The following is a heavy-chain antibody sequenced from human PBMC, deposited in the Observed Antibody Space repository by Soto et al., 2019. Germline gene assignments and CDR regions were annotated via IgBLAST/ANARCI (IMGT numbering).Heavy chain of an antibody. D-gene: IGHD3-3*01. CDR2: IYHSGST. CDR1: GGSISRSNW. CDR3: ARDAPIGSYDFWSGYGLDY. Sequence: SATLSLTCAVPGGSISRSNWWSWVRQPPGKGLAWIGAIYHSGSTNYNPSLKSRVTISVDKSKNQFSLKLSSVTAADTAVYYCARDAPIGSYDFWSGYGLDYWGQGTLVTVSS. V-gene: IGHV4-4*02. J-gene: IGHJ4*02.